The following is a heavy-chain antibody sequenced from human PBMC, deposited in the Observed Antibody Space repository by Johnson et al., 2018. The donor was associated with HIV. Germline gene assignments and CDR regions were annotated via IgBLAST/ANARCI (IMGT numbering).Heavy chain of an antibody. V-gene: IGHV3-43D*04. CDR2: INWDGDST. CDR3: ARDNNLSSAFDI. Sequence: VESGGVVVQPGGSLRLSCETSRFTFDDYAMHWVRQAPGKGLEWVSLINWDGDSTYYADSVKGRFTISRDNSKNSLYLQMNSLRPEDTGLYYCARDNNLSSAFDIWGQGTMVTVSS. J-gene: IGHJ3*02. CDR1: RFTFDDYA. D-gene: IGHD2/OR15-2a*01.